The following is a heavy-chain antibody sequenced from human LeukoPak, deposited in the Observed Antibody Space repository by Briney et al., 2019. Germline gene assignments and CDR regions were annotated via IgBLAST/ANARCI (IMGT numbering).Heavy chain of an antibody. CDR1: GVSISPHY. D-gene: IGHD3-3*01. J-gene: IGHJ3*01. Sequence: SETLSLTCAVSGVSISPHYWAWIRQPPGKGREWIGYIHTSGSNNQYPSLKSRVTISVDKSKNHFSLRLNSVTAADTAVCYCARLSAAVHLGAFDLWGQGTMVTVSS. CDR3: ARLSAAVHLGAFDL. V-gene: IGHV4-4*09. CDR2: IHTSGSN.